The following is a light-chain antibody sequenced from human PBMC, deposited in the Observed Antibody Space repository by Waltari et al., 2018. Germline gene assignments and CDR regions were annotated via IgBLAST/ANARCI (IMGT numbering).Light chain of an antibody. J-gene: IGLJ1*01. Sequence: QSVLTQPPSASGTPGQRVPISCSGSSSNIGSNTVNWYQPLPGTAPKLLIYSNNQRPSGVPDRCSGSKSGTSAALASSGLQYEDEADYYCAAWDDSLNGYVFGTGTKVPVL. CDR2: SNN. CDR3: AAWDDSLNGYV. CDR1: SSNIGSNT. V-gene: IGLV1-44*01.